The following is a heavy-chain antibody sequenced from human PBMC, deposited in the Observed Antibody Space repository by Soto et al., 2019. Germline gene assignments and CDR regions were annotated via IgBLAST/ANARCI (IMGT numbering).Heavy chain of an antibody. D-gene: IGHD3-9*01. Sequence: LRLSCAASGFTFSSYEMNWVRQAPGKGLEWVSYISSSGSTINYADSVKGRFTISRDNAKNSLYLQMHSLRAEDTAVYYCARDREYGQGIFYYSYGMDVWGQGTTVTVSS. CDR2: ISSSGSTI. V-gene: IGHV3-48*03. CDR3: ARDREYGQGIFYYSYGMDV. J-gene: IGHJ6*02. CDR1: GFTFSSYE.